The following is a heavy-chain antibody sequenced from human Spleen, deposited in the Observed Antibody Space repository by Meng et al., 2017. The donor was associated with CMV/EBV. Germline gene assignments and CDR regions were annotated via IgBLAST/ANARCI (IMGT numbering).Heavy chain of an antibody. Sequence: ASVKVSCKASGYPFTDYGISWVRQAPGQGLEWMGWISGYDGRANYGQKVQGRVTMTTDTSTSTAYMELRSLRSDDTAVYYCARDNLPYYYYYGMDVWGQGTTVTVSS. CDR3: ARDNLPYYYYYGMDV. CDR1: GYPFTDYG. CDR2: ISGYDGRA. V-gene: IGHV1-18*01. J-gene: IGHJ6*02.